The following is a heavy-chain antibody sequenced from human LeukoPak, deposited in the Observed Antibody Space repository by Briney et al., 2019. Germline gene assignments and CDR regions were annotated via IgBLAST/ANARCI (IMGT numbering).Heavy chain of an antibody. J-gene: IGHJ4*02. V-gene: IGHV3-11*04. CDR1: GFTFSDYY. Sequence: GSLRLSCAASGFTFSDYYMSWIRQAPGKGLEWVSYISSSGSTIYYADSVKGRFTISRDNAKNSLYLQMNSLRAEDTAVYYCARFLLSKYSYRDYWGQGTLVTVSS. CDR2: ISSSGSTI. D-gene: IGHD5-18*01. CDR3: ARFLLSKYSYRDY.